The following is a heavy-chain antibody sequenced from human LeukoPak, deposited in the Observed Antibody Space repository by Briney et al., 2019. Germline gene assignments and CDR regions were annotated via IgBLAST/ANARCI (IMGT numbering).Heavy chain of an antibody. J-gene: IGHJ1*01. CDR3: ARRLYYDGTGYVE. CDR1: GDSVSRSDSY. CDR2: IYYSGRT. D-gene: IGHD3-22*01. Sequence: SEALSLTCSVSGDSVSRSDSYWDWIRQPPGKGLEWIGTIYYSGRTYYSPSLKSRVTMSVDPSNNQFSLNLRSVTAADTALYYCARRLYYDGTGYVEWAQGTLLSVSS. V-gene: IGHV4-39*01.